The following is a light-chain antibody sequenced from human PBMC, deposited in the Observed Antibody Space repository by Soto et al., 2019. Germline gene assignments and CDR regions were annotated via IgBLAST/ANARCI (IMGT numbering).Light chain of an antibody. CDR3: SSYSTSSILYV. CDR2: EVT. V-gene: IGLV2-14*01. J-gene: IGLJ1*01. CDR1: SSDVGTYNY. Sequence: QSALTQPASVSGSLGQSITISCTGTSSDVGTYNYVSWYQHHPGKAPRLMIYEVTNRPSGVSNRFSGSKSGNTASPTISGLQAEDEADYYCSSYSTSSILYVFGTGTKLTVL.